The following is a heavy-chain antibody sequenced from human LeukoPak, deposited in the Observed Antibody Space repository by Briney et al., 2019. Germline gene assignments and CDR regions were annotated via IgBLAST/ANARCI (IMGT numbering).Heavy chain of an antibody. V-gene: IGHV3-48*04. CDR2: IISSITTI. CDR3: ALRRGGCSGGTCYQYFDY. CDR1: GFTFTRDS. D-gene: IGHD2-15*01. J-gene: IGHJ4*02. Sequence: PGGSLRLSWAASGFTFTRDSINWVRQAPGKGLEWVSYIISSITTIYYADSVTGRFTISRDNAKNSLYLQMDSLGAEDTAVYYCALRRGGCSGGTCYQYFDYWGQGTLVTVSS.